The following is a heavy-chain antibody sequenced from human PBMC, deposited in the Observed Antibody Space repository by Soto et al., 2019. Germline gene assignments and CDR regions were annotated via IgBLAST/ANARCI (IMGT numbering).Heavy chain of an antibody. J-gene: IGHJ5*02. Sequence: LRLSCAASGFAFSSYWMHWVRQAPGKGLVWVSRINSDGSSTSYADSVKGRFTISRDNAKNTLYLQMNSLRAEDTAVYYCASLGNLHYYDSSGYYQNWFDPWGQGTLVTVSS. CDR3: ASLGNLHYYDSSGYYQNWFDP. CDR2: INSDGSST. CDR1: GFAFSSYW. D-gene: IGHD3-22*01. V-gene: IGHV3-74*01.